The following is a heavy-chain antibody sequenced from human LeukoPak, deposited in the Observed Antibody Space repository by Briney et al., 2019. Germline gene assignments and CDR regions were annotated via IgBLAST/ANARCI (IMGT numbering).Heavy chain of an antibody. CDR3: ARGPSFPLYYFTS. J-gene: IGHJ4*02. Sequence: SQTLSLTCTISGDSIRSGTYSTWIRPTPGRGLEWIASIYHTGNILSNPSLRSRVTMSQDKSNNQFSLKLASVTDADTGFYYCARGPSFPLYYFTSWGQGTLVTVSS. CDR1: GDSIRSGTYS. V-gene: IGHV4-30-2*01. D-gene: IGHD2-21*01. CDR2: IYHTGNI.